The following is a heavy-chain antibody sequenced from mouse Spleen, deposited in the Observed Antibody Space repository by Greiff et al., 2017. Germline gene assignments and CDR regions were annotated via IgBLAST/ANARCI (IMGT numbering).Heavy chain of an antibody. CDR3: ATYGSSSYWYFDV. V-gene: IGHV14-2*01. J-gene: IGHJ1*01. CDR2: IDPEDGET. D-gene: IGHD1-1*01. CDR1: GFTITDYY. Sequence: VQLQQSGAELVKPGASVKLSCTASGFTITDYYMHWVKQRTEQGLEWIGRIDPEDGETKYAPKFQGKATITADTSSNTAYLQLSSLTSEDTAVYYCATYGSSSYWYFDVWGAGTTVTVSS.